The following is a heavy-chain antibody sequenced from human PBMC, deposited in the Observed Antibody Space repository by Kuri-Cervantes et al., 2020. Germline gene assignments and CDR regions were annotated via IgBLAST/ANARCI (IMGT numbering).Heavy chain of an antibody. D-gene: IGHD4-17*01. CDR1: GYTFTSYY. Sequence: ASVKVSCKASGYTFTSYYMHWVRQAPGQGLEWMGWINPNSGGTNYAQKFQGWVTMTRDTSISTAYMELSRLRSEDTAVYYCAAQSSVYGLAFDIWGQGTMVTVSS. V-gene: IGHV1-2*04. CDR2: INPNSGGT. J-gene: IGHJ3*02. CDR3: AAQSSVYGLAFDI.